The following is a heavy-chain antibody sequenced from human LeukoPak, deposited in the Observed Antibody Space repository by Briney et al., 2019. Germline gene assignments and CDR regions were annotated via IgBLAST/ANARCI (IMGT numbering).Heavy chain of an antibody. D-gene: IGHD2-2*01. CDR2: ISGYNGNT. J-gene: IGHJ4*02. V-gene: IGHV1-18*01. Sequence: ASVKVSCKASGYRFTSYGISWVRQAPRQGLEWMGWISGYNGNTNYAQKLQGRVTMTTDTSTSTAYMELRSLRSDDTAVYYCAREYCSTTRCYMADYWGQGTLVTVSS. CDR1: GYRFTSYG. CDR3: AREYCSTTRCYMADY.